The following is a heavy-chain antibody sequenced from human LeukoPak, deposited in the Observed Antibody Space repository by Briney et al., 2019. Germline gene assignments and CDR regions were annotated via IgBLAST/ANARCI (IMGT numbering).Heavy chain of an antibody. CDR1: GXTFTSXD. J-gene: IGHJ5*02. Sequence: KVSXKAXGXTFTSXDINWVRQAAGQGREWMGWMNPNSGNTGYAQKFQGRVTMTRNTSISTAYMELSSLRSEDTAVYYCARVPNYYDSSCYYLDWFDPWGQGTLVTVSS. D-gene: IGHD3-22*01. CDR2: MNPNSGNT. V-gene: IGHV1-8*01. CDR3: ARVPNYYDSSCYYLDWFDP.